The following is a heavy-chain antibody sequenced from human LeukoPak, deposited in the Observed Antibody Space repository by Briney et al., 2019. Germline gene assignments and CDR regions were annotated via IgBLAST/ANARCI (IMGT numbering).Heavy chain of an antibody. CDR2: IRYDGSNK. Sequence: TGGSLRLSCAASGFTFSSYGMHWVRQAPGKGLEWVAVIRYDGSNKYYADSVKGRFTISRDNSKNTLYLQMNSLRAEDTAVYYCAKERPISGWYRYFDYWGQGTLVTVSS. CDR3: AKERPISGWYRYFDY. D-gene: IGHD6-19*01. CDR1: GFTFSSYG. V-gene: IGHV3-30*02. J-gene: IGHJ4*02.